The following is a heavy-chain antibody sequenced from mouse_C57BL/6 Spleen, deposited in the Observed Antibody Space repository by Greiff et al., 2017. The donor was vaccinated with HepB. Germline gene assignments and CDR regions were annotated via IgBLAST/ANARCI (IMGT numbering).Heavy chain of an antibody. CDR3: ARYYGSSLDY. V-gene: IGHV1-81*01. D-gene: IGHD1-1*01. CDR2: IYPRSGNT. J-gene: IGHJ2*01. Sequence: VQVVESGAELARPGASVKLSCKASGYTFTSYGISWVKQRTGQGLEWIGEIYPRSGNTYYNEKFKGKATLTADKSSSTAYMELRSLTSEDSAVYFCARYYGSSLDYWGQGTTLTVSS. CDR1: GYTFTSYG.